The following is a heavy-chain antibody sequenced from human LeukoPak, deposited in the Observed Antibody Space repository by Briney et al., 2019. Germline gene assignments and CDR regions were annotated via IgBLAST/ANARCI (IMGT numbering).Heavy chain of an antibody. D-gene: IGHD1-26*01. Sequence: GGSLRLSGAASGFTCSNFAMTWVLQARGKGPEWVSYISGSSRTIYYADSVKGRFTISRDNAKNSLYLQMNSLRDEDTAVYYCARNEWADYWGQGTLVTVSS. CDR1: GFTCSNFA. CDR2: ISGSSRTI. V-gene: IGHV3-48*02. J-gene: IGHJ4*02. CDR3: ARNEWADY.